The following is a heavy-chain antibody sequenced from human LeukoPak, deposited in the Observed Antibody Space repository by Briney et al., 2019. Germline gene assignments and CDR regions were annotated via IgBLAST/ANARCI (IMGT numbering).Heavy chain of an antibody. CDR1: GFTFSTHG. D-gene: IGHD6-19*01. V-gene: IGHV3-30*02. Sequence: GGSLRLSCAASGFTFSTHGMHWVRQAPGKGLDWVAFIRYDGSEGYYADSVKDRFTVSRDNSKNRMYLQMNSLRAEDTAIYYCAKVGYGWYEVDYWGQGTLVTVSS. CDR2: IRYDGSEG. CDR3: AKVGYGWYEVDY. J-gene: IGHJ4*02.